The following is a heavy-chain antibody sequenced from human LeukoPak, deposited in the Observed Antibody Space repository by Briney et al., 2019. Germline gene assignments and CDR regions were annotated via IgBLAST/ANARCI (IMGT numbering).Heavy chain of an antibody. J-gene: IGHJ4*02. D-gene: IGHD3-22*01. CDR2: IYHSGST. CDR3: ARLNMIVVVIFDY. V-gene: IGHV4-38-2*01. Sequence: PSETLSLTCAVPGYSISSGYYWGWIRQPPGKGLEWIGSIYHSGSTYYNPSLKSRVTISVDTSKNQFSLKLSSVTAADTAVYYCARLNMIVVVIFDYWGQGTLVTVSS. CDR1: GYSISSGYY.